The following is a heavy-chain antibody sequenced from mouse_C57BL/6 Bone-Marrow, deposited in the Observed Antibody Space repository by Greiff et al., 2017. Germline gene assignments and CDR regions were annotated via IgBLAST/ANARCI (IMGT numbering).Heavy chain of an antibody. CDR2: ISSGSSTT. V-gene: IGHV5-17*01. J-gene: IGHJ4*01. D-gene: IGHD1-1*01. Sequence: EVKLMESGGGLVKPGGSLKLSCAASGFTFSDYGMHWVRQAPEKGLEWVAYISSGSSTTYYADTVKGRFNISRDNAKNTLFLQMTSLRSEDTAMYYCARTGVTTVVADYAMDYWGQGTSVTVSS. CDR3: ARTGVTTVVADYAMDY. CDR1: GFTFSDYG.